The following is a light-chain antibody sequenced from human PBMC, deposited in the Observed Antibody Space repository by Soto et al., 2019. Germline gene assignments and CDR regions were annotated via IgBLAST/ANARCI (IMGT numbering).Light chain of an antibody. CDR1: TGTVTSGHY. CDR2: STD. CDR3: LLYYGGAVV. Sequence: QTVVTQDPSLTVSPGGTVTLTCASSTGTVTSGHYPNWLQQKPGQAPRALIYSTDTRHSWTPARFSGSLLGGKAALTLSGVQPEDEADYYCLLYYGGAVVFGGGTKVTVL. J-gene: IGLJ2*01. V-gene: IGLV7-43*01.